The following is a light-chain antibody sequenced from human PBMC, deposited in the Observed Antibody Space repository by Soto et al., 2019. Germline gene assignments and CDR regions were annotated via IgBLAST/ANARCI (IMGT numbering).Light chain of an antibody. CDR3: GGWDDSLSGPV. CDR1: SSNIGSNY. J-gene: IGLJ2*01. CDR2: RNN. Sequence: QSVLTQPPSASGTPGQRVNISCSGSSSNIGSNYVYWYRQFPGTAPKLLIQRNNQRPSGVPARFSGSKSGTSASLAISGLRSEDEADYYCGGWDDSLSGPVFGGGTKGDRP. V-gene: IGLV1-47*01.